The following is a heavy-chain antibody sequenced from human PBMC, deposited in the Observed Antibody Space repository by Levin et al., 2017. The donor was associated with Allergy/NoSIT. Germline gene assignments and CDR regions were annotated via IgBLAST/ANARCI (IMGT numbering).Heavy chain of an antibody. J-gene: IGHJ4*02. D-gene: IGHD6-13*01. Sequence: GGSLRLSCAASGFTFSSYGMHWVRQAPGKGLEWVAVISYDGSNKYYADSVKGRFTISRDNSKNTLYLQMNSLRAEDTAVYYCAKDRELGLLDYWGQGTLVTVSS. CDR2: ISYDGSNK. CDR3: AKDRELGLLDY. V-gene: IGHV3-30*18. CDR1: GFTFSSYG.